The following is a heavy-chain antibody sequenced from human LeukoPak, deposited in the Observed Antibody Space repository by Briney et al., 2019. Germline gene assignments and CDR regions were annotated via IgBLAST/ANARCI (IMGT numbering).Heavy chain of an antibody. CDR3: ARVEVAGYSSSWYSPFFDY. J-gene: IGHJ4*02. CDR2: ISAYNGNT. Sequence: GASVKVSCKASGYTFTSYGISWVRQAPGQGLEWMGWISAYNGNTNYAQKPQGRVTMTTDTSTSTAYMELRSLRSDDTAVYYCARVEVAGYSSSWYSPFFDYWGQGTLVTVSS. V-gene: IGHV1-18*01. CDR1: GYTFTSYG. D-gene: IGHD6-13*01.